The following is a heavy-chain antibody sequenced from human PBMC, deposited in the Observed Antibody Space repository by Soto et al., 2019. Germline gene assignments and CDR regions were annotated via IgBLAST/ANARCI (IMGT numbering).Heavy chain of an antibody. CDR2: IYHSGTT. CDR3: ARHVAVPRTRGFDY. V-gene: IGHV4-4*02. CDR1: GGSISDNW. J-gene: IGHJ4*02. D-gene: IGHD2-15*01. Sequence: QVQLQESGPGLVKPSGTLSLTCAVAGGSISDNWWSWVRQAPGKGLEWIGEIYHSGTTYYHPSLKGRVSILVDKSASQISLTLSSVTAADTAVYYCARHVAVPRTRGFDYWAREPWSPSPQ.